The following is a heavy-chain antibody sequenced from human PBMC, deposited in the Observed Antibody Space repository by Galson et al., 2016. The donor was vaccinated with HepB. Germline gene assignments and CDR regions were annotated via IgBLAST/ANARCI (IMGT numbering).Heavy chain of an antibody. CDR2: SSPYYNNT. Sequence: SVKVSCKASGYTFTSYGISWVRQAPGQGLEWMGWSSPYYNNTNYAHIMYGRVAMTTDTSTRTAYMELTSLTSADTAVYYCARDVNLSGPGISYNGGWFGPWGQGTLVTVSS. CDR3: ARDVNLSGPGISYNGGWFGP. CDR1: GYTFTSYG. J-gene: IGHJ5*02. D-gene: IGHD3-10*01. V-gene: IGHV1-18*01.